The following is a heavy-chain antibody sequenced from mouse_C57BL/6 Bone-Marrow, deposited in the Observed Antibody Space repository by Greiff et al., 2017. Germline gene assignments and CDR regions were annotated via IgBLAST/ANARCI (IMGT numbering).Heavy chain of an antibody. V-gene: IGHV2-2*01. CDR3: ARNDGYYNYYAMDY. D-gene: IGHD2-3*01. Sequence: QVHVKQSGPGLVQPSQSLSITCTVSGFSLTSYGVHWVRQSPGKGLEWLGVIWSGGSTDYNAAFISRLSISKDNSKSQVFFKMNSLQADDTAIYYCARNDGYYNYYAMDYWGQGTSVTVSS. CDR1: GFSLTSYG. J-gene: IGHJ4*01. CDR2: IWSGGST.